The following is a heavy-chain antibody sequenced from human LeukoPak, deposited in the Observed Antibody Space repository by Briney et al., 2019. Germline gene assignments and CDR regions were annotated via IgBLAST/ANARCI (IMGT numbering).Heavy chain of an antibody. V-gene: IGHV4-61*05. CDR2: ISYSGST. CDR1: GVSISSSSYY. J-gene: IGHJ6*02. CDR3: ARGDESLVYGMDV. Sequence: SETLSLTCTVSGVSISSSSYYWGWIRQPPGKGLEWVGYISYSGSTHYSPSLSSRVSISLDTSKNQFSLRLKSVTAADTAVYYCARGDESLVYGMDVWGQGTTVTVSS.